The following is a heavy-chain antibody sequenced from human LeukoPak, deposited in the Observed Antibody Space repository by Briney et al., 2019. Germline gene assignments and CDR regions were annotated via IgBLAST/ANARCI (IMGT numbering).Heavy chain of an antibody. V-gene: IGHV3-30-3*01. D-gene: IGHD1-14*01. CDR2: ISYDGSNK. Sequence: RGSLRLSCAASGFTFSSYAMHWVRQAPGKGLEWVAVISYDGSNKYYADSVKGRFTISRDNSKNTLYLQMNSLRAEDTAVYYCAREVRYYYDYWGQGTLVTVSS. J-gene: IGHJ4*02. CDR1: GFTFSSYA. CDR3: AREVRYYYDY.